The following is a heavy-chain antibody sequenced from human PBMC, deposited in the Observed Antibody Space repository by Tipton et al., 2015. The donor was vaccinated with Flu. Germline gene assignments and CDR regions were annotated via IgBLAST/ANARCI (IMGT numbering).Heavy chain of an antibody. CDR1: GGSISSYY. CDR2: IYTSGST. Sequence: TLSLTCTVPGGSISSYYWSWIRQPAGKGLEWIGRIYTSGSTNYNPSLKSRVTMSVDTSKNQFSLKLSSVTAADTAVYYCARDLRVGATFRAFDIWGQGTMVTVSS. J-gene: IGHJ3*02. D-gene: IGHD1-26*01. CDR3: ARDLRVGATFRAFDI. V-gene: IGHV4-4*07.